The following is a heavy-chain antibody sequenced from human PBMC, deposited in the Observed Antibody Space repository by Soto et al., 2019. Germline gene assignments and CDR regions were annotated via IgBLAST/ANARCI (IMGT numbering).Heavy chain of an antibody. Sequence: EVQLVESGGGLVQPGGSLRLSCAASGFTFSSYWMSWVRQAPGKGLEWVANIKQEGSEKYYVDSVKGRFTISRDNAKTSLYLQRKGLRAEDPAVYYGARVWPGVLAYGGQGTLVTAS. CDR2: IKQEGSEK. J-gene: IGHJ4*02. D-gene: IGHD3-3*01. CDR1: GFTFSSYW. V-gene: IGHV3-7*01. CDR3: ARVWPGVLAY.